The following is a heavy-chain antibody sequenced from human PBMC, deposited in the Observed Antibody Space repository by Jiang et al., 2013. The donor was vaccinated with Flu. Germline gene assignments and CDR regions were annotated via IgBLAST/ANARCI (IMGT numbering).Heavy chain of an antibody. Sequence: VQLLESGGGLVQPGGSLRLSCAASGFTFSSYAMSWVRQAPGKGLEWVSAISGSGGSTYYADSVKGRFTISRDNSKNTLYLQMNSLRAEDTAVYYCAKPLTTVVTTAPYDAFDIWGQGTMVTVSS. CDR1: GFTFSSYA. CDR2: ISGSGGST. D-gene: IGHD4-23*01. CDR3: AKPLTTVVTTAPYDAFDI. V-gene: IGHV3-23*01. J-gene: IGHJ3*02.